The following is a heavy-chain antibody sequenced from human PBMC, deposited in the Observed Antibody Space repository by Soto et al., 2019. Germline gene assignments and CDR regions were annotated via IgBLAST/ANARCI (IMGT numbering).Heavy chain of an antibody. J-gene: IGHJ3*02. CDR1: GGSISSYY. D-gene: IGHD4-17*01. CDR2: IYYSGST. V-gene: IGHV4-59*01. Sequence: SETLSLTCTVSGGSISSYYWSWIRQPPGKGLEWIGYIYYSGSTNYNPSLKSRVTISVDTSKDQFSLKLSSVTAADTAVYYCARFDYGDLNDAFDIWGQGTMVTVSS. CDR3: ARFDYGDLNDAFDI.